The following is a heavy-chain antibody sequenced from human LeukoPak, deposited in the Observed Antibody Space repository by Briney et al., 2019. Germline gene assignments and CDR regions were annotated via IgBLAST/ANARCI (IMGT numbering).Heavy chain of an antibody. CDR3: ASLSRDGYNYYYYGMDV. D-gene: IGHD5-24*01. V-gene: IGHV4-59*01. J-gene: IGHJ6*02. CDR1: GGSISSYY. Sequence: PSETLSLTCTVSGGSISSYYWSWIRQPPGKGLEWIGYIYYSGSTNYNPSLKSRVTISVDTSKNQFSLKLSSVTAADTAVYYCASLSRDGYNYYYYGMDVWGQGTTVTVSS. CDR2: IYYSGST.